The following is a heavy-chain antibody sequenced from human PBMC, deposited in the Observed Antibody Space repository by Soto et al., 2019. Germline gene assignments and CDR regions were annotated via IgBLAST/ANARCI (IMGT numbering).Heavy chain of an antibody. CDR3: AREARYCSGGSCYSGYYYYYMDV. D-gene: IGHD2-15*01. CDR1: GDSVSSNSAA. J-gene: IGHJ6*03. V-gene: IGHV6-1*01. Sequence: SQTLSLTCVISGDSVSSNSAAWNWIRQSPSRGLEWLGRTYYRSKWYNDYAVSVKSRITINPDTSKNQFSLQLNSVTPEDTAVYYCAREARYCSGGSCYSGYYYYYMDVWGKGTTVTVSS. CDR2: TYYRSKWYN.